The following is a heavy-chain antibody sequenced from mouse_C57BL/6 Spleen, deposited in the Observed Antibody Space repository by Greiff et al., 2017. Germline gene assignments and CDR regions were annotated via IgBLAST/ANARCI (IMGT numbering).Heavy chain of an antibody. V-gene: IGHV1-18*01. J-gene: IGHJ4*01. Sequence: EVQLQQSGPELVKPGASVKIPCKASGYTFTDYNMDWVKQSHGKSLEWIGDINPNNGGTIYNQKFKGKATLTVDKSSSTAYMELRSLTSEDTAVYYCARDYYGSEAMDYWGQGTSVTVSS. CDR2: INPNNGGT. CDR1: GYTFTDYN. CDR3: ARDYYGSEAMDY. D-gene: IGHD1-1*01.